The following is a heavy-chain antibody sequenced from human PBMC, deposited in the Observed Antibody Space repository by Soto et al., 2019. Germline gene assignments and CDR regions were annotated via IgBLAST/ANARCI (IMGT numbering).Heavy chain of an antibody. CDR2: ICHSGST. CDR3: ARAQCDHPILTGRLWGALES. V-gene: IGHV4-30-2*01. D-gene: IGHD3-9*01. Sequence: SETLSLTCGASGGSINRGSYSWNCCRQLPGKGLEWTGNICHSGSTYYSPSLKSRATISVDKSNNQFSLNLSSVTDAAPAVYYCARAQCDHPILTGRLWGALESWGQRTMVTVSS. CDR1: GGSINRGSYS. J-gene: IGHJ3*02.